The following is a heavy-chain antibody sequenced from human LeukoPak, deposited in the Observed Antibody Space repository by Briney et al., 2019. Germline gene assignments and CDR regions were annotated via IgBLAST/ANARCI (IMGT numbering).Heavy chain of an antibody. Sequence: SETLSLTCTVSGGSVSTSDYYWGWIRQSPVKGLEWIGDVFYTGKTNYNPSLRGRATISIDTSKNQFPLKLTYVTAADTAVYYCARVFDSWGQGTLVTVSS. V-gene: IGHV4-39*06. CDR3: ARVFDS. CDR1: GGSVSTSDYY. J-gene: IGHJ4*02. CDR2: VFYTGKT.